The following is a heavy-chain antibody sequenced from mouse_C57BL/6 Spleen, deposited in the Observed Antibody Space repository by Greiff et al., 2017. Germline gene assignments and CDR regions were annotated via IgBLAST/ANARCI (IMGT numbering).Heavy chain of an antibody. CDR2: IWSGGST. CDR1: GFSLTSYG. D-gene: IGHD4-1*01. Sequence: VKLMESGPGLVQPSQSLSITCTVSGFSLTSYGVHWVRQSPGKGLEWLGVIWSGGSTDYNAAFISRLSISKDNSKSQVFFKMNSLQADDTAIYYCARQELGKGNYFDYWGQGTTLTVSS. V-gene: IGHV2-2*01. J-gene: IGHJ2*01. CDR3: ARQELGKGNYFDY.